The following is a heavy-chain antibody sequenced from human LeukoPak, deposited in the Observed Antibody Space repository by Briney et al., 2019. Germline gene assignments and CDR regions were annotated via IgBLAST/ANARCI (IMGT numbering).Heavy chain of an antibody. Sequence: SETLSLTCSVSGYYISTGYFWGWIRQPPEKGLEWIGSIYHNGNTYYNPSLKSRVTVSVDTSENQFSLRLSSLTAADTAVYYCARITVGAEDIWGQGTMVTVSS. D-gene: IGHD1-26*01. CDR1: GYYISTGYF. CDR3: ARITVGAEDI. V-gene: IGHV4-38-2*02. CDR2: IYHNGNT. J-gene: IGHJ3*02.